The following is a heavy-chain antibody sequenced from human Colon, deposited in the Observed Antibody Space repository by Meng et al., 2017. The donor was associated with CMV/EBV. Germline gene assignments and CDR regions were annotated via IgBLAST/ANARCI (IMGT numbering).Heavy chain of an antibody. J-gene: IGHJ5*02. CDR3: ARDIDH. Sequence: EVQLVDSGGGLVKPGGSLRLSCIGSGFTFSSYNMNWVRQAPGKGLEWVSSISSSGRYINYADSVKGRFTISRDNAKNSLYLQMNSLRVEDTAIYYCARDIDHWGQGTLVNVSS. CDR2: ISSSGRYI. V-gene: IGHV3-21*01. CDR1: GFTFSSYN.